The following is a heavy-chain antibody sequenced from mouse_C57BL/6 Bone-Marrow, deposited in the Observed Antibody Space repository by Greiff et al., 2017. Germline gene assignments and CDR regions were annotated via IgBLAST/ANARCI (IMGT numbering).Heavy chain of an antibody. CDR2: IDPSDSYT. V-gene: IGHV1-59*01. D-gene: IGHD2-4*01. CDR1: GYTFTSYW. J-gene: IGHJ3*01. CDR3: AIHDYDWFAY. Sequence: QVQLQQPGAELVRPGTSVKLSCKASGYTFTSYWMHWVKQRPGQGLEWIGVIDPSDSYTNYNQKFKGKATLTVDTSSSTAYMQRSSLTSEDSAVYYCAIHDYDWFAYWGQGTLVTVSA.